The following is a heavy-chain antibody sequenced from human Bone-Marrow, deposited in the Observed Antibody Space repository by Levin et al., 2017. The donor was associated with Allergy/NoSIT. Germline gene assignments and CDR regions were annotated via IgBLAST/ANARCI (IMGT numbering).Heavy chain of an antibody. CDR3: ASSSPPMVRGAHYQAVAGFDY. CDR1: GFTFSSYG. D-gene: IGHD3-10*01. J-gene: IGHJ4*02. CDR2: IWYDGSNK. Sequence: PGGSLRLSCAASGFTFSSYGMHWVRQAPGKGLEWVAVIWYDGSNKYYADSVKGRFTISRDNSKNTLYLQMNSLRAEDTAVYYCASSSPPMVRGAHYQAVAGFDYWGQGTLVTVSS. V-gene: IGHV3-33*01.